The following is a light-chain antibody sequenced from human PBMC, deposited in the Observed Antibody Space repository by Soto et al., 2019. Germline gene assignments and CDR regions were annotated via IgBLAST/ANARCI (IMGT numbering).Light chain of an antibody. CDR2: WGS. CDR3: MQALQTPLT. Sequence: DIVMTQSPLSLPVTPGEPASISCRSSQSLLHSNGYTYWDWYLQKPGQSPQLLIYWGSNRASGVPDRFSGSGSGTDFTLKISRVEAEDVGVYYCMQALQTPLTFGPGTKVDTK. J-gene: IGKJ3*01. V-gene: IGKV2-28*01. CDR1: QSLLHSNGYTY.